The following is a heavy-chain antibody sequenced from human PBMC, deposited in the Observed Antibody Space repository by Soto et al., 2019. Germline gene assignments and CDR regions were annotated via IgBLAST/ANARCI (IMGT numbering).Heavy chain of an antibody. J-gene: IGHJ4*02. CDR2: ISSSGSTI. CDR3: ASASRFGELLFDY. D-gene: IGHD3-10*01. Sequence: EVQLVESGGGLVQPGGSLRLSCAASGFTFSSYEMNWVRQAPGKGLEWVSYISSSGSTIYYADSVKGRFTISRDNAKNSLYLQMNSLRAEDTAFYYCASASRFGELLFDYWGQGTLVTVSS. V-gene: IGHV3-48*03. CDR1: GFTFSSYE.